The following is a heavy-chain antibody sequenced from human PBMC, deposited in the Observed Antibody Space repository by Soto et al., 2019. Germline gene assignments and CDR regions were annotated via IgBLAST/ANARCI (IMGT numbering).Heavy chain of an antibody. CDR1: GFTFSSYA. J-gene: IGHJ6*04. D-gene: IGHD7-27*01. CDR2: ISGSGGST. V-gene: IGHV3-23*01. Sequence: GGSLRLSCAASGFTFSSYAMSWVRQAPGKGLEWVSAISGSGGSTYYADSVKGRFTISRDNSKNTLYRQMNSLRAEDTAVYYCAKFRGTGEYYYYGMDVWGKGTTVTVSS. CDR3: AKFRGTGEYYYYGMDV.